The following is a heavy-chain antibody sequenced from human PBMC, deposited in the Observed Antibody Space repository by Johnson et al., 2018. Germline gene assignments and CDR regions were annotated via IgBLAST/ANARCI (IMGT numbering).Heavy chain of an antibody. CDR1: GFIFSNYD. D-gene: IGHD2-15*01. CDR3: ANGRDVEWRFGMDV. Sequence: QVQLVQSGGGVVQPGRSLRLSCAASGFIFSNYDMHWVRQAPGKGLEWVAVISYDGSKKYYADSVKGRFTISRDNSKNTVYLQMNSLRSADTAVDYCANGRDVEWRFGMDVWGQGTTVTVSS. V-gene: IGHV3-30*18. J-gene: IGHJ6*02. CDR2: ISYDGSKK.